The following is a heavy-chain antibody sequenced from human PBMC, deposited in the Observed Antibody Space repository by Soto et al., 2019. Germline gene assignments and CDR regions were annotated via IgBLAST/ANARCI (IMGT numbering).Heavy chain of an antibody. CDR1: GFTFSSYA. J-gene: IGHJ6*02. CDR3: AQTTVTTGYYYYYYGMDV. D-gene: IGHD4-17*01. V-gene: IGHV3-30-3*01. CDR2: ISYDGSNK. Sequence: GVLRLSCAASGFTFSSYAMHWVRQAPGKGLEWVAVISYDGSNKYYADSVKGRFTISRDNSKNTLYLQMNSLRAEDTAVYYCAQTTVTTGYYYYYYGMDVWGQGTTVTVSS.